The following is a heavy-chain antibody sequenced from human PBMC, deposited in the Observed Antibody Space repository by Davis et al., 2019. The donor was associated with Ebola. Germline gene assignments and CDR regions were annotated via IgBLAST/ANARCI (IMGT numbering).Heavy chain of an antibody. Sequence: AASVTVSCKASVGTFSSYAISWVRQAPGQGLEWMGRIIPILGIANYAQKFQGRVTITADKSTSTAYMELSSLRSEDTAVYYCARDTRPYSSSWSYYYYYGMDVWGQGTTVTVSS. D-gene: IGHD6-13*01. CDR1: VGTFSSYA. CDR2: IIPILGIA. V-gene: IGHV1-69*04. CDR3: ARDTRPYSSSWSYYYYYGMDV. J-gene: IGHJ6*02.